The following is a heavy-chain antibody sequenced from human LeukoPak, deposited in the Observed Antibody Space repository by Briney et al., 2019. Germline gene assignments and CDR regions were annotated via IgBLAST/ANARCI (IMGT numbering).Heavy chain of an antibody. J-gene: IGHJ4*02. CDR2: IWYDGSSK. D-gene: IGHD6-19*01. CDR1: GFTFSSYG. CDR3: AKKGSGWFFDY. V-gene: IGHV3-33*06. Sequence: GGSLRLSCAASGFTFSSYGLHWVRQAPGKGLEWVAVIWYDGSSKYYADSVKGRFTISRDNTKNTLYLQMNSLRAEDTAVYYCAKKGSGWFFDYWGQGTLVTVSS.